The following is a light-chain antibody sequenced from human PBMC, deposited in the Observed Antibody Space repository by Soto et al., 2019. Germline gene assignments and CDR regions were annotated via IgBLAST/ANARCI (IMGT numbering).Light chain of an antibody. CDR3: AAWDDSLSGGV. J-gene: IGLJ3*02. V-gene: IGLV1-47*01. Sequence: QAVVTQPPSASGTPGQRVTISCSGSSSNIGSNYVYWYQQLPGTAPKLLIYRNNQRPSGVPDRFSGSKSGTSASLAISGLRSEDEADYYCAAWDDSLSGGVFGGGTKLTVL. CDR2: RNN. CDR1: SSNIGSNY.